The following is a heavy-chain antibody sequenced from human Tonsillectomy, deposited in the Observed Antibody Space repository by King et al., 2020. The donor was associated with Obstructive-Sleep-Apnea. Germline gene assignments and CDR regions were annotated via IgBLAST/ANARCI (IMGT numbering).Heavy chain of an antibody. Sequence: QLVQSGGGVVQPGRSLRLSCAASGFTFRSYGMHWVRQAPGKGLGWVAFISDDGSNKYYADSLKGRLTISRDNSKKTLYLQMNSLSSEDTAVYYCATTMTTVNYYGMDVWGQGTTVTVSS. V-gene: IGHV3-30*03. CDR3: ATTMTTVNYYGMDV. CDR2: ISDDGSNK. D-gene: IGHD4-17*01. CDR1: GFTFRSYG. J-gene: IGHJ6*02.